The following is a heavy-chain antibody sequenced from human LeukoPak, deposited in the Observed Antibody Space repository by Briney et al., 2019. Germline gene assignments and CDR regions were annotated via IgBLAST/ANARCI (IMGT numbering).Heavy chain of an antibody. Sequence: SETLSLTCTVSGGSISSYYWSWIRQPPGKGLEWIGYIYYSGSTNYNPSLKSRVTISVDTSKNQFSLKLSSVTAADTAVYYCARGNYDSSAYGNWFDSWGQGTLVTVSS. J-gene: IGHJ5*01. CDR3: ARGNYDSSAYGNWFDS. D-gene: IGHD3-22*01. CDR1: GGSISSYY. V-gene: IGHV4-59*12. CDR2: IYYSGST.